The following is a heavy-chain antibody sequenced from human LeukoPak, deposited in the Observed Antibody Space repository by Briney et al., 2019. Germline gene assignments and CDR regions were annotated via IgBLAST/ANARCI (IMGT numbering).Heavy chain of an antibody. CDR3: ARDRLDIVVFPSSKNRRYMDV. V-gene: IGHV4-4*07. Sequence: SDTLSLTCIISGGSISGFYWSWIRQAAGKGLEWIGHIYTSGSTNYNPSLKSRVTMSVDMSKNQFSLKLRSVTAADTAVFYCARDRLDIVVFPSSKNRRYMDVWGKGTTVTVSS. CDR1: GGSISGFY. D-gene: IGHD2-15*01. CDR2: IYTSGST. J-gene: IGHJ6*03.